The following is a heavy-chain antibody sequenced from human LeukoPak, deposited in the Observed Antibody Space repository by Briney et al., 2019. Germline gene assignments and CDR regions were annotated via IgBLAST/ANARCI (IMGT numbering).Heavy chain of an antibody. J-gene: IGHJ5*02. Sequence: GASVKVSCKASGYTFTGYYMHWVRQAPGQGLEWMGWINPNSGGTNYAQKFQGRVTMTRDTSISTAYMELSRLRSDDTAVYYCARDRMYYYGSSGYYYDCWFDPWGQGTLVTVSS. CDR1: GYTFTGYY. CDR3: ARDRMYYYGSSGYYYDCWFDP. D-gene: IGHD3-22*01. V-gene: IGHV1-2*02. CDR2: INPNSGGT.